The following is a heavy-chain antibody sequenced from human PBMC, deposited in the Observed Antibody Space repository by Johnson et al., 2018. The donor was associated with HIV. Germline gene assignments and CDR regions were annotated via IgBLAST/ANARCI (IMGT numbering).Heavy chain of an antibody. CDR3: ARGGSDAFDI. Sequence: QVQLVESGGGLVQPGGSLRLSCAASGFTVSSNYMSWVRQAPGKGLEWISYISPSGTTVYYADSVKGRFTISRDNAKKSLYVQMKSLRAADTALYYCARGGSDAFDIWGQGTMVTVSS. D-gene: IGHD3-16*01. J-gene: IGHJ3*02. V-gene: IGHV3-11*04. CDR1: GFTVSSNY. CDR2: ISPSGTTV.